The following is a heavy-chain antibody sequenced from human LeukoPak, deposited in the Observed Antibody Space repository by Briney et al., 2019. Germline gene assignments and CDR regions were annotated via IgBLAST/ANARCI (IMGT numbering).Heavy chain of an antibody. V-gene: IGHV1-69*02. CDR1: GGSFSSYS. CDR3: ASARRDCVQGYFQH. Sequence: PVKVSCKASGGSFSSYSISWVRQAPGQGLEWMGRIIPILGIANYAQQFQDRVTITADKSTSTAYMELSSLRPEDTAVYDWASARRDCVQGYFQHWGQGTLVTVSS. J-gene: IGHJ1*01. D-gene: IGHD2-21*02. CDR2: IIPILGIA.